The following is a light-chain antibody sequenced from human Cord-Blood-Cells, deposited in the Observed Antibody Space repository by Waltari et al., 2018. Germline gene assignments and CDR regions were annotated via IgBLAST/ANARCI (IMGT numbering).Light chain of an antibody. CDR1: PSLLHSNGYNY. CDR3: MQALQTPRT. J-gene: IGKJ1*01. V-gene: IGKV2-28*01. CDR2: LGS. Sequence: IVMTQSPLSLPVTPGEPASTSCTSSPSLLHSNGYNYFDWYLQKPGQSPQLLIYLGSNRASGVPDRFSGSGSGTDFTLKISRVEAEDVGVYYCMQALQTPRTFGQGTKVEIK.